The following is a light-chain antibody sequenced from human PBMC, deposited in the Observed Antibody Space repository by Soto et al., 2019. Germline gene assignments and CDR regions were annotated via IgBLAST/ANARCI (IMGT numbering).Light chain of an antibody. Sequence: QSALTQPASVSGSPGQSITISCTGTSSDVGSYNYVSWYQQHPGKAPKLMIYEVSDRPSGISSRFSGSKSGNTASLTISGLHTEDEADYYCSSYTSSTPLFGTGTQLTVL. CDR1: SSDVGSYNY. CDR2: EVS. J-gene: IGLJ1*01. CDR3: SSYTSSTPL. V-gene: IGLV2-14*01.